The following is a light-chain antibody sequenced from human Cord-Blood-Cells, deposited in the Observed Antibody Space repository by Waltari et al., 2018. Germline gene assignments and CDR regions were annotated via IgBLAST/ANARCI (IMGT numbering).Light chain of an antibody. CDR2: EGT. CDR1: SRDVGSYNL. Sequence: HSAPTHPASVPGSPGQSITISCPGTSRDVGSYNLFSWYQQHPGKAPKLMIYEGTNRHSGVSNRFSGSKSGNTASVTISGLQAEDEADYYCCSYAGSSTYVFGTGTKVTVL. J-gene: IGLJ1*01. CDR3: CSYAGSSTYV. V-gene: IGLV2-23*01.